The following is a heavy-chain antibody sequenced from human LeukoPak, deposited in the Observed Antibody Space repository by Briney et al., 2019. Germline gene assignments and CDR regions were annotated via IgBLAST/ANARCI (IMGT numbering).Heavy chain of an antibody. CDR1: GYTFTSYD. CDR3: ARLYDYSNLPDY. V-gene: IGHV1-8*01. D-gene: IGHD4-11*01. Sequence: ASVKVSCKASGYTFTSYDINWVRQATGQGLEWMGWMNPNSGNTGYAQKFRGRVTMTRDTSISTAYMELSRLRSDDTAVYYCARLYDYSNLPDYWGQGTLVTVSS. CDR2: MNPNSGNT. J-gene: IGHJ4*02.